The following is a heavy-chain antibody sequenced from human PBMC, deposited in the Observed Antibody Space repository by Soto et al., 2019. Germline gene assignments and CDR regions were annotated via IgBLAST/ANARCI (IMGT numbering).Heavy chain of an antibody. CDR1: GFTFSSYG. V-gene: IGHV3-30*03. Sequence: GGSLRLSCAASGFTFSSYGMHWVRQAPGKGLEWVAVISYDGNNKNYADSVRGRFTISRDNSKNTVYLQMNSLRAEDTAVYYCARYKIIYSRRGYNVFDYWGQGPVVTVSS. D-gene: IGHD1-1*01. J-gene: IGHJ4*02. CDR3: ARYKIIYSRRGYNVFDY. CDR2: ISYDGNNK.